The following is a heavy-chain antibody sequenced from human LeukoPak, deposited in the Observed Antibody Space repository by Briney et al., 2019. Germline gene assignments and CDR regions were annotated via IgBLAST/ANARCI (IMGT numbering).Heavy chain of an antibody. CDR2: ISSSGSTI. CDR1: GFTFSSYE. J-gene: IGHJ4*02. V-gene: IGHV3-48*03. CDR3: ASSIVVVPAATIDEI. Sequence: GGSLRLSCAASGFTFSSYEMNWVRQAPGKGLEWVSYISSSGSTIYYADSVKGRFTISRDNAKNTLYLQMNSLRAEDTAVYYCASSIVVVPAATIDEIWGQGTLVTVSS. D-gene: IGHD2-2*01.